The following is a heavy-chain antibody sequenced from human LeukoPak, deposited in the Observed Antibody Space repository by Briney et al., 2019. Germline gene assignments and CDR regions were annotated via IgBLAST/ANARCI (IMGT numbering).Heavy chain of an antibody. Sequence: SETLSLTCTVSGDSISSYYWTWIRQPPGKGLEWIGYIYYSGTTNYNPSLKSRVTISVDTSKNQFSLKLSSVTAADTAVYYCASGRPLGFDYWGQGTLVAVSS. CDR2: IYYSGTT. D-gene: IGHD1-26*01. J-gene: IGHJ4*02. CDR3: ASGRPLGFDY. CDR1: GDSISSYY. V-gene: IGHV4-59*01.